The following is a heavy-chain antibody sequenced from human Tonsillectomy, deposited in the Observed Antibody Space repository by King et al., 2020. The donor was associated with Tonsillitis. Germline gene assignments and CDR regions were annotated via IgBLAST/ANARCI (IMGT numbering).Heavy chain of an antibody. V-gene: IGHV4-34*01. CDR2: INHIGSA. D-gene: IGHD3-16*01. J-gene: IGHJ5*02. CDR1: DESFSAYF. CDR3: ARGPGYDHIGGLYRPLDL. Sequence: QVQLQQWGAGLLKPLETLSLTCGVDDESFSAYFWTWIRQTPGKGLEWIGEINHIGSANYNPSLKSRVTISVDKPKKQFSLNMTSVTAADTGVYYCARGPGYDHIGGLYRPLDLWGQGTLVSVAS.